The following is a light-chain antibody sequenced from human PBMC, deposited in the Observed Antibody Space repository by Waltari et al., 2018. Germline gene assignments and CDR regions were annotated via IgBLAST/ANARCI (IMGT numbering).Light chain of an antibody. CDR3: QQYYNIPIT. Sequence: DIEMTQSPDSLAVSLGERATINCKSSQSVLYSSNNKNYVAWYQQKPGQPPKLLIYWASIRESGVPDRFSGSGSGTDFTLTISSLQAEGVAVYYCQQYYNIPITFGQGTRLEIK. CDR2: WAS. J-gene: IGKJ5*01. CDR1: QSVLYSSNNKNY. V-gene: IGKV4-1*01.